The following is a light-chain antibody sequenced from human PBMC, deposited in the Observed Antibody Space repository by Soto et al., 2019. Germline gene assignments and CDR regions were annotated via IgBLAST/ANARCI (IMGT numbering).Light chain of an antibody. J-gene: IGKJ2*01. Sequence: EIVMTQSPATLSVSPGERATLSCRASQSVGSSLAWYQHKPGQAPRLLIYGASIRATGIPGRFSGSGSGTXXXXTXSSLQSEDFAAYYCQQYSNRYTFGQGTKLEIK. CDR2: GAS. CDR1: QSVGSS. V-gene: IGKV3D-15*01. CDR3: QQYSNRYT.